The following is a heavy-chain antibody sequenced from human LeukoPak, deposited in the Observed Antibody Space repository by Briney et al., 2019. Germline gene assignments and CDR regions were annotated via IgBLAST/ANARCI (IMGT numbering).Heavy chain of an antibody. J-gene: IGHJ3*02. Sequence: GESLKISCKGSGYSFTSYWIGWVRQMPGKGLEWMGIIYPGDSDTRYSPSFQGQVTISADKSISTAYLQWSSLGASDTAMYYCARRLGYCSGGSCYRGYDAFDIWGQGTMVTVSS. CDR2: IYPGDSDT. CDR1: GYSFTSYW. D-gene: IGHD2-15*01. CDR3: ARRLGYCSGGSCYRGYDAFDI. V-gene: IGHV5-51*01.